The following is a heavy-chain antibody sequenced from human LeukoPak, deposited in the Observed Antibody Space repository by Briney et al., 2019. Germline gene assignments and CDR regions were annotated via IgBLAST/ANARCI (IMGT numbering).Heavy chain of an antibody. D-gene: IGHD3-22*01. CDR2: IYYSGST. J-gene: IGHJ4*02. V-gene: IGHV4-59*02. CDR1: GGSVSSYY. CDR3: ARESLYYDSSGYYFDY. Sequence: SETLSPTCTVSGGSVSSYYWSWIRQPPGKGLEWIGYIYYSGSTNYNPSLKSRVTISVDTSKNQFSLKLSSVTAADTAVYYCARESLYYDSSGYYFDYWGQGTLVTVSS.